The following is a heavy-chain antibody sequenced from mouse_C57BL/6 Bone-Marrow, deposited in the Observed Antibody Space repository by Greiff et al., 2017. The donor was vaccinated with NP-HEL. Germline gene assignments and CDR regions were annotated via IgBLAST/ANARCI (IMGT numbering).Heavy chain of an antibody. J-gene: IGHJ4*01. V-gene: IGHV1-4*01. CDR1: GYTFTSYT. CDR2: INPSSGYT. CDR3: ARGDYGSSFYAMDY. Sequence: VQLQQSGAELARPGASVKMSCKASGYTFTSYTMHWVKQRPGQGLEWIGYINPSSGYTKYNQKFKDKATLTADKSSSTAYMQLSSLTSEDSAVYYCARGDYGSSFYAMDYWGQGTSVTVSS. D-gene: IGHD1-1*01.